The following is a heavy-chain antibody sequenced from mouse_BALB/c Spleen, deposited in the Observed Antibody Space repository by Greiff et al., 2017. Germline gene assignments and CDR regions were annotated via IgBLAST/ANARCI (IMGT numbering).Heavy chain of an antibody. CDR3: ATRSNYVAWFAY. CDR2: ISSGSSTI. CDR1: GFTFSSFG. D-gene: IGHD2-5*01. J-gene: IGHJ3*01. V-gene: IGHV5-17*02. Sequence: DVMLVESGGGLVQPGGSRKLSCAASGFTFSSFGMHWVRQAPEKGLEWVAYISSGSSTIYYADTVKGRFTISRDNPKNTLFLQMTSLRSEDTAMYYCATRSNYVAWFAYWGQGTLVTVAA.